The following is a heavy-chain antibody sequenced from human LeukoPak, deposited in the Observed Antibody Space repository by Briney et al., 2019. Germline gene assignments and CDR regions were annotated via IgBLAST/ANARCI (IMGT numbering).Heavy chain of an antibody. Sequence: ESGPTLVIPTQTLTLTCTFSGFSFSTSGVGVGWIRQPPGKALEWLAVIYWDEDKRYRPSLKSRLTITKDTSKNQVVLTMTNMDPVDTATYYCARSPYYDILTGSRGTFDYWGRGILVTVSS. J-gene: IGHJ4*02. CDR3: ARSPYYDILTGSRGTFDY. CDR2: IYWDEDK. D-gene: IGHD3-9*01. CDR1: GFSFSTSGVG. V-gene: IGHV2-5*02.